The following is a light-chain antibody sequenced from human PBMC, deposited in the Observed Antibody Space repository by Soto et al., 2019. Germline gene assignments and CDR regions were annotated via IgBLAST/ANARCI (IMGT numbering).Light chain of an antibody. CDR1: SSDIGGSNY. V-gene: IGLV2-8*01. CDR3: ISYAGSNNLE. CDR2: EVS. Sequence: QSALTQPPSASGSPGQSVTISCTGTSSDIGGSNYVSWYQQRPGKAPKLMIYEVSYRPSWVPYRFSGSKSGNTASLTVSGLQAEDEADYYCISYAGSNNLEFGGGTKLTVL. J-gene: IGLJ2*01.